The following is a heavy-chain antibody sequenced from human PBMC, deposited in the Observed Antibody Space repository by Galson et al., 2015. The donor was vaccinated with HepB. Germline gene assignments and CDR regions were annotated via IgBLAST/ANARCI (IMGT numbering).Heavy chain of an antibody. CDR1: GFSFSTNAAA. CDR3: AHRLAGSSSCYWTL. V-gene: IGHV2-5*01. Sequence: PALVKPTQTLTLTCTFSGFSFSTNAAAVGWIRQPPGKALEWLAVIYWNDNKHYSPSLKDRLTITKDTSKNQVVLTMTNMDPVDTATYYCAHRLAGSSSCYWTLWGQGTMVAVSS. D-gene: IGHD2-2*01. J-gene: IGHJ3*01. CDR2: IYWNDNK.